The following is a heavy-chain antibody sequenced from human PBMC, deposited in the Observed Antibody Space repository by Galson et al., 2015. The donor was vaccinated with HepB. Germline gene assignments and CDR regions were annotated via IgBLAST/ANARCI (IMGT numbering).Heavy chain of an antibody. V-gene: IGHV2-70*11. CDR3: ARTSGRGTIVMVIYDY. D-gene: IGHD3-16*01. CDR1: GFSLSTSGMC. Sequence: ALVKPTQTLTLTCSFSGFSLSTSGMCVSWIRQPPGKALEWLARIDWDDDKYYSTSLKTRLTISKDTSKNQVVLTMTNMDPVDAATYYCARTSGRGTIVMVIYDYWGQGTLVTVSS. J-gene: IGHJ4*02. CDR2: IDWDDDK.